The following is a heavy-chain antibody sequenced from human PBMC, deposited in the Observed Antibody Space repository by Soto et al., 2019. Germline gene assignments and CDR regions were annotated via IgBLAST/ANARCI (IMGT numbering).Heavy chain of an antibody. J-gene: IGHJ4*02. CDR3: ATRGDYFDF. V-gene: IGHV5-51*01. Sequence: PGESLKISCKVSGIRFTNYWIGWVRQMAGKGLEWMRIIYPGDSDTRYSPSFQGQVTISVDKSISTAYLQWSSLKASDSAMYYCATRGDYFDFWGQGTLVTVSS. CDR2: IYPGDSDT. CDR1: GIRFTNYW.